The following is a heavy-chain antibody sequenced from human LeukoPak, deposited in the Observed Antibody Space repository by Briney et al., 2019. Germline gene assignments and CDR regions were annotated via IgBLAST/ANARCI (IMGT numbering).Heavy chain of an antibody. CDR1: GFTFSSYW. CDR3: AKDGVYDSSGYYHDAFDI. Sequence: GGSLRLSCAASGFTFSSYWMSWVRQAPGKGLEWVANIKQDGSEKYYVDSVKGRFTISRDNAKNSLYLQMNSLRAEDTALYYCAKDGVYDSSGYYHDAFDIWGQGTMVTVSS. CDR2: IKQDGSEK. J-gene: IGHJ3*02. D-gene: IGHD3-22*01. V-gene: IGHV3-7*03.